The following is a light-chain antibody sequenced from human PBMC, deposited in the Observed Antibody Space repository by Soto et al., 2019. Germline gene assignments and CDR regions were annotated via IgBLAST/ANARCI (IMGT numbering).Light chain of an antibody. CDR2: YAT. Sequence: QSVLTQPRSVSGSPGQSVTISCTGTSNDVGGNNYVSWYQHHPGKVPKLMIYYATRRPSGVPDRFSGSKSGNTASLTISGLQPEDEADYYCCSSPGTYTWVFGGGTKLPS. J-gene: IGLJ2*01. CDR1: SNDVGGNNY. CDR3: CSSPGTYTWV. V-gene: IGLV2-11*01.